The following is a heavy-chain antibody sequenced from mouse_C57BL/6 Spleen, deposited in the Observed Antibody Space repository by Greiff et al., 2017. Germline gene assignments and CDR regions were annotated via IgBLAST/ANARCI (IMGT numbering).Heavy chain of an antibody. D-gene: IGHD1-1*01. V-gene: IGHV1-84*01. Sequence: VQLVESGPELVKPGASVKISCKASGYTFTDYYINWVKQRPGQGLEWIGWIYPGSGSTKYNEKFKGKATLTVDTSSSTSYMQLSSLTSEDSAVYFCAREGGSSYFDYWGQGTTLTVSS. J-gene: IGHJ2*01. CDR3: AREGGSSYFDY. CDR2: IYPGSGST. CDR1: GYTFTDYY.